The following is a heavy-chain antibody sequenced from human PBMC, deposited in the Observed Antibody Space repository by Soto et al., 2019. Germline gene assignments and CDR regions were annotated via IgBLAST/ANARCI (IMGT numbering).Heavy chain of an antibody. CDR2: IGGSGGAK. J-gene: IGHJ4*02. Sequence: EVQLVESGGGLVQPGGSLRLSCIASGFTFSSYEMNWVRQAPGKGLEWISYIGGSGGAKCYADSVQGRFTISRDNARKSLSLQMGSLTAAETAGYYCARIHNNYDGVHFDGWGQGALGTVSP. D-gene: IGHD3-16*01. CDR3: ARIHNNYDGVHFDG. CDR1: GFTFSSYE. V-gene: IGHV3-48*03.